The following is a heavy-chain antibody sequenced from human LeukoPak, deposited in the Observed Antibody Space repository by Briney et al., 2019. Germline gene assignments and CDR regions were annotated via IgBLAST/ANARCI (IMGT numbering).Heavy chain of an antibody. CDR2: SDGGGSST. D-gene: IGHD3-16*01. J-gene: IGHJ6*02. Sequence: GGSLRLSCAASGFTFSNYWMHWVRQVPGKGLVWVSRSDGGGSSTSYADSVKGRFSISRDNAKSILYLQMNSLRAEDTAVYFCARGGGLDVWGQGATVTVSS. V-gene: IGHV3-74*01. CDR1: GFTFSNYW. CDR3: ARGGGLDV.